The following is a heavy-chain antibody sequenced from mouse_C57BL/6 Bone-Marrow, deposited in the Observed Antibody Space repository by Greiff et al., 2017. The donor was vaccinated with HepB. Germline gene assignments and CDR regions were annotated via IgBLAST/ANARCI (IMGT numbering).Heavy chain of an antibody. J-gene: IGHJ4*01. Sequence: EVQVVESGGDLVKPGGSLKLSCAASGFTFSSYGMSWVRQTPDKRLEWVATISSGGSYTYYPDSVKGRFTISRDNAKNTLYLQMCSLKSEDTAMYYCANSVVAPYYAMDYWCQGTSVTVSS. CDR3: ANSVVAPYYAMDY. CDR2: ISSGGSYT. CDR1: GFTFSSYG. D-gene: IGHD1-1*01. V-gene: IGHV5-6*01.